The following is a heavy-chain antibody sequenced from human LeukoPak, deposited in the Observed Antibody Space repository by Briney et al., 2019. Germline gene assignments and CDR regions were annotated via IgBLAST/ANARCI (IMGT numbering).Heavy chain of an antibody. CDR3: AKDRNYYDSSGYYGD. CDR1: GFTFSSYW. D-gene: IGHD3-22*01. Sequence: GGSLRLSCAASGFTFSSYWMHWVRQAPGKGLVWVSRINSDGSSTSYADSVKGRFTISRDNSKNTLYLQMNSLRAEDTAVYYCAKDRNYYDSSGYYGDWGQGTLVTVSS. CDR2: INSDGSST. V-gene: IGHV3-74*01. J-gene: IGHJ4*02.